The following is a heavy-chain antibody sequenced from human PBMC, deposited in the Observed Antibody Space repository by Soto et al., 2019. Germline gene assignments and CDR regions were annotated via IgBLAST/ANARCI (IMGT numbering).Heavy chain of an antibody. CDR1: GFTFSDYY. J-gene: IGHJ6*02. CDR2: ISSSGTTI. CDR3: ARGHSIFYGMDV. Sequence: QVQLVESGGGLVKPGGALRLSCAASGFTFSDYYMNWIRQAPGKGLEWVSYISSSGTTIYYANSVKGRFTISRDNAKNSLFLQMNSLRAEDTALYYCARGHSIFYGMDVWGQGTTVTVSS. V-gene: IGHV3-11*01. D-gene: IGHD2-21*01.